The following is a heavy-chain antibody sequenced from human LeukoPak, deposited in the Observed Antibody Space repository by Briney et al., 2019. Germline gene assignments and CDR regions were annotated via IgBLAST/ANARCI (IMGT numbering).Heavy chain of an antibody. Sequence: ASVKVSCKASGYTFTGYLMHWVRQAPGQGLEWMGWIDPNSGGTNYAQKLQGRVTMTRDTSINTAFMELSRLRSDDSAVYYCASAAVYGDPTNPYFDYWGQGTLFTVSS. CDR2: IDPNSGGT. CDR3: ASAAVYGDPTNPYFDY. D-gene: IGHD4-17*01. CDR1: GYTFTGYL. J-gene: IGHJ4*02. V-gene: IGHV1-2*02.